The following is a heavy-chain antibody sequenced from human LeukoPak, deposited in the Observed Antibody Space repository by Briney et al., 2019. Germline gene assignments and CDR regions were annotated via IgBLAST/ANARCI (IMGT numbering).Heavy chain of an antibody. D-gene: IGHD6-19*01. CDR1: GFTFSSYA. CDR3: ARDQRYSSGWYAHYYYYYGMDV. V-gene: IGHV3-23*01. Sequence: GGSLRLSCAASGFTFSSYAMSWVRQAPGKGLEWVSGISGSGGSTYYADSVKGRFTISRDNAKNSLYLQMNSLRAEDTAVYYCARDQRYSSGWYAHYYYYYGMDVWGQGTTVTVSS. CDR2: ISGSGGST. J-gene: IGHJ6*02.